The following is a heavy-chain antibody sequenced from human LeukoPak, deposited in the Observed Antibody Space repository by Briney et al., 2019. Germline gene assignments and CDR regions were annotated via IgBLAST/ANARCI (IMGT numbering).Heavy chain of an antibody. D-gene: IGHD3-22*01. V-gene: IGHV1-69*13. CDR3: ARYHYDSSGYYWRVYYGMDV. J-gene: IGHJ6*02. CDR2: IIPIFGTA. Sequence: ASVKVSCKASGGTFSSYAISWVRQAPGQGLEWMGGIIPIFGTANYAQKFQGRVTITADESTSTAYMELSSLRSEDTAVYYCARYHYDSSGYYWRVYYGMDVWGQGTTVTVSS. CDR1: GGTFSSYA.